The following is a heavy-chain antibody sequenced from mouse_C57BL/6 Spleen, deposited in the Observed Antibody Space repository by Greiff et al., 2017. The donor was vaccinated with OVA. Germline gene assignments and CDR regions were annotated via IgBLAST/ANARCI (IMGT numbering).Heavy chain of an antibody. Sequence: EVQRVESGGGLVQPGGSLSLSCAASGFTFTDYYMSWVRQPPGKALEWLGFIRNKANGYTTEYSASVKGRFTISRDNSQSILYLQMNALRAEDSATYYCARSFPFAYWGQGTLVTVSA. CDR3: ARSFPFAY. CDR2: IRNKANGYTT. J-gene: IGHJ3*01. CDR1: GFTFTDYY. V-gene: IGHV7-3*01.